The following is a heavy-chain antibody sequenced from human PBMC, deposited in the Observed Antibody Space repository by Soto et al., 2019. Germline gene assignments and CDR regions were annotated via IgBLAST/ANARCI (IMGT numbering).Heavy chain of an antibody. V-gene: IGHV4-59*01. Sequence: SEPLSLTCSVSGGSISGYYWSWLRQPPGKGLEWIGYIYYSGSTNYNPSLKSRVTISVDTSKNQFSLKLSSVTAADTAVYYCAGDYYDSSGSQFDYWGQGTLVTVS. J-gene: IGHJ4*02. CDR1: GGSISGYY. CDR2: IYYSGST. CDR3: AGDYYDSSGSQFDY. D-gene: IGHD3-22*01.